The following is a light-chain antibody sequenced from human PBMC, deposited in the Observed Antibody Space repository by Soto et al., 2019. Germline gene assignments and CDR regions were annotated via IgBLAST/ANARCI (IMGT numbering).Light chain of an antibody. CDR3: QHYNSYSEA. V-gene: IGKV1-5*03. Sequence: DIQMTQSPSTLSGSSGDRVKTTVRASQTISSWLAWYQQKPGKAPKLLIYKASTLKSGVPSRFSGSGSGTEFTLTISSLQPDDFATYYCQHYNSYSEAFGQGTKVDIK. CDR2: KAS. J-gene: IGKJ1*01. CDR1: QTISSW.